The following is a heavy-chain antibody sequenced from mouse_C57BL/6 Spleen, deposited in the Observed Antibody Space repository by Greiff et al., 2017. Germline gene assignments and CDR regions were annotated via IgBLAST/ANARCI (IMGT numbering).Heavy chain of an antibody. V-gene: IGHV1-69*01. CDR3: ASYYGSRPLLGYFDV. Sequence: VQLKQPGAELVMPGASVKLSCKASGYTFTSYWMPWVNQRPGQGLEWIGEIDPSDSYTNYNQKFKGPSTLTVDTSSSTAYMHLSTLTSEVSAVDYGASYYGSRPLLGYFDVWGTGTTVTVSS. D-gene: IGHD1-1*01. CDR1: GYTFTSYW. J-gene: IGHJ1*03. CDR2: IDPSDSYT.